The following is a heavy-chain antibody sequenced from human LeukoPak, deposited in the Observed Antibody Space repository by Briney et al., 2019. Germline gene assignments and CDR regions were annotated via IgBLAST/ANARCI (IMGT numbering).Heavy chain of an antibody. V-gene: IGHV3-30*18. J-gene: IGHJ4*02. D-gene: IGHD2-8*01. Sequence: PGGSLRLSCAASGFTFSSYGMQWVRQAPGKGLEWVAVISHDGTVQHYADSVKGRFTISRDNSDNTLYLQMNSLRDEDTAMYYCAKEGRRMASSYFDYWGQGNLNTVSS. CDR3: AKEGRRMASSYFDY. CDR2: ISHDGTVQ. CDR1: GFTFSSYG.